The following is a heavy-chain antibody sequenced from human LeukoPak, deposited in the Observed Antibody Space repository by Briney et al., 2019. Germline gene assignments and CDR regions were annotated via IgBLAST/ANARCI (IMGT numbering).Heavy chain of an antibody. Sequence: SETLSLTCTVSGGSISSYYWSWIRQPPGKGLEWIGYNPSLKSRVTISVDTSKNQFSLKLSSVTAPDTAVYYCASNYYGSGSLDYWGQGNLVTVFS. D-gene: IGHD3-10*01. J-gene: IGHJ4*02. V-gene: IGHV4-4*09. CDR3: ASNYYGSGSLDY. CDR1: GGSISSYY.